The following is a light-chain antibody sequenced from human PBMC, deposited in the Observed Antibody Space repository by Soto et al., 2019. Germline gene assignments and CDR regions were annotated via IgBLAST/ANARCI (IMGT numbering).Light chain of an antibody. V-gene: IGLV2-14*01. CDR3: SSYTTIKTVV. Sequence: QSALAQPASVSGSPGQLLTISCPGPSSDIGTYKYVSWFQHPPGKAPKLIIFEVSNRPSGISDRFSGFKSANTAYLTISGVQPEDEAAYHCSSYTTIKTVVFGGGTKVTVL. CDR2: EVS. J-gene: IGLJ2*01. CDR1: SSDIGTYKY.